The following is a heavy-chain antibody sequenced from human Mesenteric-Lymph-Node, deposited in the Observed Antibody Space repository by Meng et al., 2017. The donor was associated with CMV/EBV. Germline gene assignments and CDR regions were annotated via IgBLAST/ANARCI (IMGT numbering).Heavy chain of an antibody. CDR1: GFTFSSYG. J-gene: IGHJ6*02. Sequence: GESLKISCAASGFTFSSYGMHWVRQAPGKGLEWVAFIRYDGSNKYYVDSVKGRFTISRDNSKNTLYLQMNSLRAEDTAVYYCAKGGYCSSTSCYSRVDYYYYGMDVWGQGTTVTVSS. D-gene: IGHD2-2*01. CDR3: AKGGYCSSTSCYSRVDYYYYGMDV. V-gene: IGHV3-30*02. CDR2: IRYDGSNK.